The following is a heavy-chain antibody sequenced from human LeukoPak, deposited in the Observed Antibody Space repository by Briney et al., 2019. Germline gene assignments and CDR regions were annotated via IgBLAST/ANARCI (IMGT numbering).Heavy chain of an antibody. CDR2: IFHSGAA. V-gene: IGHV4-39*01. CDR1: GGSISSSDYY. J-gene: IGHJ5*02. Sequence: SETLSLTCTVSGGSISSSDYYWGWVRQPPGKGLEWIGSIFHSGAAHCNPSLKSRVTISVDTSNNQFSLMLSSVTAADTAVYYCARRIANRNWFDPWGQGTLVTVSS. CDR3: ARRIANRNWFDP. D-gene: IGHD1/OR15-1a*01.